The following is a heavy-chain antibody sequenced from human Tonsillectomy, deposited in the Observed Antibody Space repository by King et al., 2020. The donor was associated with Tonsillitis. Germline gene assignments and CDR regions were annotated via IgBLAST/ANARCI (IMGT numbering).Heavy chain of an antibody. D-gene: IGHD3-22*01. CDR2: IKQDGIAK. Sequence: VQLVESGGGLVQPGGSLRVSCAASGFTFSRYWMSWVRQSPGKGLEWVASIKQDGIAKFYVDSMKGRFTISGDNAKNSLHLQINSLRAEDTALYYCARSYDYYDAFDIWGQGTMVTVSS. J-gene: IGHJ3*02. V-gene: IGHV3-7*03. CDR3: ARSYDYYDAFDI. CDR1: GFTFSRYW.